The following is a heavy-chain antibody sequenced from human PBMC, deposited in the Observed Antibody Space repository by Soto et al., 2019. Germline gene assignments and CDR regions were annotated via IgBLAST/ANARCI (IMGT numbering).Heavy chain of an antibody. CDR3: AKEGSVVATTPACDL. J-gene: IGHJ4*02. V-gene: IGHV3-30*18. Sequence: QVQLVESGGGVVQPGRSLRLSCAASGFTFSSYGMHWVRQAPGKGLEWVAVISYDGSYKYYADSMKSRVTISTDSYKNALYVTMERRRAGETAVYYCAKEGSVVATTPACDLWGQGTLVTVSS. D-gene: IGHD5-12*01. CDR2: ISYDGSYK. CDR1: GFTFSSYG.